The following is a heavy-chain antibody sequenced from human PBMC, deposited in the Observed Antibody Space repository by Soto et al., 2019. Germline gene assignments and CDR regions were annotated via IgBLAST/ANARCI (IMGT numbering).Heavy chain of an antibody. J-gene: IGHJ4*02. V-gene: IGHV3-7*05. CDR2: IKYDDSEK. D-gene: IGHD1-1*01. CDR1: RFSIRTYW. CDR3: AAWSRTHWFDY. Sequence: EMQLVESGGDLVQPGGSLRLSCAASRFSIRTYWMGLVRQFPGKGLELVDNIKYDDSEKTYMDSVEGRFTISRDNAKNTLYLQMSSLRGDDTAIYYCAAWSRTHWFDYWGQGTLVAV.